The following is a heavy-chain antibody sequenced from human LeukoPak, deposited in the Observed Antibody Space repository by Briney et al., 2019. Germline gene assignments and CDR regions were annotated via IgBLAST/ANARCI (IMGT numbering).Heavy chain of an antibody. CDR3: VNHDYAACYVG. J-gene: IGHJ4*02. CDR1: EFTFRNYW. Sequence: PGGSLGRSCAASEFTFRNYWMHWGRQAPAKGLVWVSRINPDGSNTDYADFVRGRFTISRDNAKNTLFLQMNSLGADDTAVYFCVNHDYAACYVGGGQGTLVTVSP. D-gene: IGHD4-17*01. CDR2: INPDGSNT. V-gene: IGHV3-74*01.